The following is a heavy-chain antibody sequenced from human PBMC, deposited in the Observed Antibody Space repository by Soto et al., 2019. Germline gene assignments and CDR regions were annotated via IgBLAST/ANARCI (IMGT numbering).Heavy chain of an antibody. Sequence: PSETLSLTCAVSSGSISNINWWSWVRQPPGKGLEWIGEIYHSGSTNYNPSLKSRVTISVDKSKNQFSLKLSSVTAADTAVYYCARRKAVAGHFDYWGQGTLVTVSS. CDR3: ARRKAVAGHFDY. CDR1: SGSISNINW. V-gene: IGHV4-4*02. J-gene: IGHJ4*02. D-gene: IGHD6-19*01. CDR2: IYHSGST.